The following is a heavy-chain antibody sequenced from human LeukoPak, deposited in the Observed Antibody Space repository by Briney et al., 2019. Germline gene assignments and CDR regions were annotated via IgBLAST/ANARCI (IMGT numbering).Heavy chain of an antibody. D-gene: IGHD5-24*01. CDR3: VKDGGTVETGFDY. J-gene: IGHJ4*02. V-gene: IGHV3-43D*03. CDR2: ISGDGDST. Sequence: GGSLRLSCVVSGFKFEDYAMHWVRQAPERGLEWVSIISGDGDSTYYADSVKGRFTISRDNSKNSLYLQMDSLRPEDIGIYFCVKDGGTVETGFDYWGQGTLVTVSS. CDR1: GFKFEDYA.